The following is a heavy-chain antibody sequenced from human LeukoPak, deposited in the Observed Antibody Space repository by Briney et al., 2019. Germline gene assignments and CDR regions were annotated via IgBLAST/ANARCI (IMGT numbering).Heavy chain of an antibody. V-gene: IGHV3-7*01. D-gene: IGHD2-2*01. CDR3: ARVVVVPAAITPGGFDY. J-gene: IGHJ4*02. CDR1: GFTFSSYW. Sequence: GGSLRLSCAASGFTFSSYWMSWVRQAPGKGLEWVANIKQDGSEKYYVDSVKGRFTISRDNAKNSLYLQMNSLRAEDTAVYYCARVVVVPAAITPGGFDYWGQGILVTVSS. CDR2: IKQDGSEK.